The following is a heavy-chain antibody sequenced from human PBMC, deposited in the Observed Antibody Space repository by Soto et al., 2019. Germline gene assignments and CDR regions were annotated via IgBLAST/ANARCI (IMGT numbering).Heavy chain of an antibody. Sequence: PSETLSLTCSFSGGSIIGSYWSWIRQSPGKGLEWLGYVYYTGSTNYSPSLRSRVSISVDTSKNEFSLRLSSVTAADTAVYFCARSVAVPGAHIDYWGQGTQVTVSS. D-gene: IGHD6-19*01. J-gene: IGHJ4*02. CDR2: VYYTGST. V-gene: IGHV4-59*01. CDR1: GGSIIGSY. CDR3: ARSVAVPGAHIDY.